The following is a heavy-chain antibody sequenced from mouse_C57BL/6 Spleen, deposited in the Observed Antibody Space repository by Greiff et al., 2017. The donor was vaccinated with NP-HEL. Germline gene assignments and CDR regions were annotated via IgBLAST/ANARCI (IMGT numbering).Heavy chain of an antibody. CDR1: GYAFSSYW. CDR3: AYGYDEGQVFAY. J-gene: IGHJ3*01. V-gene: IGHV1-80*01. CDR2: IYPGDGDT. Sequence: VQLQESGAELVKPGASVKISCKASGYAFSSYWMNWVKQRPGKGLEWIGQIYPGDGDTNYNGKFKGKATLTADKSSSTAYMQLSSLTSEDSAVYFCAYGYDEGQVFAYWGQGTLVTVSA. D-gene: IGHD2-2*01.